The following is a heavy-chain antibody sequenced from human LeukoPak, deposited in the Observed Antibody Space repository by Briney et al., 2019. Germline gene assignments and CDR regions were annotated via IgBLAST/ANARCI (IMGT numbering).Heavy chain of an antibody. D-gene: IGHD1-14*01. Sequence: GGSLRLSCEASGFTFSSYWMHWARQVPGKGLVWVSRINSDGSSTSYADSVKGRFTISRDNAKNTLYLQMNSLRAEDTAAYYCATGQGHGMDVWGQGTTVTVSS. V-gene: IGHV3-74*01. CDR2: INSDGSST. CDR3: ATGQGHGMDV. CDR1: GFTFSSYW. J-gene: IGHJ6*02.